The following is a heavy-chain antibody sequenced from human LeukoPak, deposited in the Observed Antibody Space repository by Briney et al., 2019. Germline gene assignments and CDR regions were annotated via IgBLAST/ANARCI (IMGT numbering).Heavy chain of an antibody. CDR2: IYSGGST. V-gene: IGHV3-66*01. J-gene: IGHJ4*02. Sequence: GGSLRLSCAASGFTISSNYMSLVRQAAGKGLEWVSVIYSGGSTYYADSVKGRSTISRDNSKNTLYLQMNSLRAEDTAVYYCARDRITMVRGVMSRSLDYWGQGTLVTVSS. D-gene: IGHD3-10*01. CDR1: GFTISSNY. CDR3: ARDRITMVRGVMSRSLDY.